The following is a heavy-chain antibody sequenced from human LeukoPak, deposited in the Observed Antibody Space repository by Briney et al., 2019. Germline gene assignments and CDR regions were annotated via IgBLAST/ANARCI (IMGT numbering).Heavy chain of an antibody. V-gene: IGHV1-46*01. D-gene: IGHD1-14*01. CDR3: AKETPNTGWFDP. CDR1: GHTFTTYY. CDR2: INPSGDGT. J-gene: IGHJ5*02. Sequence: ASVKVSCKASGHTFTTYYVHLVRQAPGQGLEWMGVINPSGDGTNYPQRFQGRVTLTRDTSTSTVYMELSSLRSEDTAIYYCAKETPNTGWFDPWGKGTLVTVS.